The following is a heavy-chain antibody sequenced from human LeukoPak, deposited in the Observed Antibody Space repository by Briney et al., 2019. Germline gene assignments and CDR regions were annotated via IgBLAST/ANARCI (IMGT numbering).Heavy chain of an antibody. D-gene: IGHD4-11*01. V-gene: IGHV3-48*01. J-gene: IGHJ5*02. CDR2: TSSSSTTT. CDR1: GFTFSSYS. Sequence: GGSLRLSCAASGFTFSSYSMNWVRQAPGKGLEWVSYTSSSSTTTYYADSVKGRFTISRDNAKNSLYLQMNSLRAEDTAVYYCARETVNWFDPWGQGTLVTVSS. CDR3: ARETVNWFDP.